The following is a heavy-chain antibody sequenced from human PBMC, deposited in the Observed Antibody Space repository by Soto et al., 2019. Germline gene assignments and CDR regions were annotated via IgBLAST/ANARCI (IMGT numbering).Heavy chain of an antibody. J-gene: IGHJ6*02. Sequence: EGSLRLSCAASGFTFSSYEMNWVRQAPGKGLEWVSYISSSGGTIYYADSVKGRFTISRDNAKNSLYLQMNSLKAEDTAVYYCARVSRIPVQGMDVWGQGTTVTVSS. CDR2: ISSSGGTI. D-gene: IGHD1-1*01. V-gene: IGHV3-48*03. CDR3: ARVSRIPVQGMDV. CDR1: GFTFSSYE.